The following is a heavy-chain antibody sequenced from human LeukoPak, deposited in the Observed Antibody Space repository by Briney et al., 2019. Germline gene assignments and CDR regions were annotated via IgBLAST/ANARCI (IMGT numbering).Heavy chain of an antibody. J-gene: IGHJ4*02. Sequence: GGSLRLSCAASGFTFSDYYMNWIRQAPGKGLEWVSYISGSGGSTHYADSEKGRFTISRDNSKNTLCLQMNSLRAEDTAVYYCAKDRAVRGVTHFDYWGQGTLVTVSS. CDR1: GFTFSDYY. CDR3: AKDRAVRGVTHFDY. CDR2: ISGSGGST. D-gene: IGHD3-10*01. V-gene: IGHV3-23*01.